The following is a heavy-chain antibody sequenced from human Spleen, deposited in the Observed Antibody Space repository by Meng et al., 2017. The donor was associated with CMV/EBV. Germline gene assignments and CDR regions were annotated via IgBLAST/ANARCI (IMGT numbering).Heavy chain of an antibody. Sequence: SGFTFSDYYMDWVRQAPGKGLEWVARTREKTSGYSTEYAASVRGRFTISRDASKNLLYLQMNSLKVEDTAVYYCTRPGRTTRYFDYWGPGILVTVSS. CDR1: GFTFSDYY. J-gene: IGHJ4*02. CDR3: TRPGRTTRYFDY. D-gene: IGHD1/OR15-1a*01. CDR2: TREKTSGYST. V-gene: IGHV3-72*01.